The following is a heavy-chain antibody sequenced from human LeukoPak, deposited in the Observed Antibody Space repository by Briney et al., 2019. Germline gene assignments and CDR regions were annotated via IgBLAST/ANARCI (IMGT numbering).Heavy chain of an antibody. J-gene: IGHJ4*02. Sequence: GRSLRLSCAASGFTSSSYGMHWVRQAPGKGLEWVAVISYDGSNKYYADSVKGRFTISRDNSKNTLYLQMNSLRAGDTAVYYCATAVTTRGVFDYWGQGTLVTVSS. V-gene: IGHV3-30*03. CDR2: ISYDGSNK. D-gene: IGHD4-17*01. CDR3: ATAVTTRGVFDY. CDR1: GFTSSSYG.